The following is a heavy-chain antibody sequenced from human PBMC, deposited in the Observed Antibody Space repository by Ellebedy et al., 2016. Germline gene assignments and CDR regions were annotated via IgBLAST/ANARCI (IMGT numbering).Heavy chain of an antibody. V-gene: IGHV4-4*02. CDR3: ARSSGWYCFDY. D-gene: IGHD3-10*01. CDR2: ISHSGST. CDR1: GGSVSSSNW. J-gene: IGHJ4*02. Sequence: SETLSLTCAVSGGSVSSSNWWNWVRQSPGKGLEWIGEISHSGSTKYSPSLKSRASVSLDASKNQFSLRLNSVTAADTAVYYCARSSGWYCFDYWGQGTLVTVSS.